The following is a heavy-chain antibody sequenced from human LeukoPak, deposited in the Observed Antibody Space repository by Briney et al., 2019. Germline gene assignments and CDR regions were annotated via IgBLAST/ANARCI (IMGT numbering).Heavy chain of an antibody. CDR3: ARGAITGTTSAFDI. CDR2: INTNTGNP. J-gene: IGHJ3*02. CDR1: GYTFTSYA. D-gene: IGHD1-20*01. Sequence: GASVKVSCKASGYTFTSYAMNWVRQAPGQGREWMGWINTNTGNPTYAQGFTGRFVFSLDTSVSTAYLQISSLKAEDTAVYYCARGAITGTTSAFDIWGQGTMVTVSS. V-gene: IGHV7-4-1*02.